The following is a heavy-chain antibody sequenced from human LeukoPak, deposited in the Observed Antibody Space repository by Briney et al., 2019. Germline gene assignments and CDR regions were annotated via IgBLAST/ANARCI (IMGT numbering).Heavy chain of an antibody. J-gene: IGHJ3*02. CDR3: ARDRTMVRGVIAYDAFDI. D-gene: IGHD3-10*01. Sequence: PGGSLRLSCAASGFTFSSYAMHWVRQAPGKGLEWVAVISYDGSNKYYADSVKGRFTISRDNSKNTLYLQMNSLRAEDTAVYYCARDRTMVRGVIAYDAFDIWGQGTMVTVSS. CDR2: ISYDGSNK. V-gene: IGHV3-30-3*01. CDR1: GFTFSSYA.